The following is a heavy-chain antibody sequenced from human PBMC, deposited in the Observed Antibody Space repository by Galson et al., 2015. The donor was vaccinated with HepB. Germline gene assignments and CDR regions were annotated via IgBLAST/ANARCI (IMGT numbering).Heavy chain of an antibody. CDR2: IKQDGSEK. V-gene: IGHV3-7*01. Sequence: SLRLSCSASGFTFSNYWMSWVRQAPGKGLEWVANIKQDGSEKYYVDSVKGRFTLSRDNAKNSLYLQMNSLRAEDTAVYYCARIGYGGSSFDYWGQGTLVTVSS. J-gene: IGHJ4*02. CDR1: GFTFSNYW. D-gene: IGHD3-16*01. CDR3: ARIGYGGSSFDY.